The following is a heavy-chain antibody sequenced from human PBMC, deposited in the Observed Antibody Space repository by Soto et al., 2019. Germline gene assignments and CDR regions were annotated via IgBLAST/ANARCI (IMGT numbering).Heavy chain of an antibody. CDR1: GYHFTNYW. V-gene: IGHV5-51*01. CDR3: ARSYFADYQYYFDY. D-gene: IGHD4-17*01. J-gene: IGHJ4*01. CDR2: IYPGDSDT. Sequence: GESLKISCKGSGYHFTNYWIGWVRQMPGKGLEWVGIIYPGDSDTRYSPSFQGQVTISAAKSISTSYLQWNSLRASDTAMYFCARSYFADYQYYFDYWGHGTLVTVSS.